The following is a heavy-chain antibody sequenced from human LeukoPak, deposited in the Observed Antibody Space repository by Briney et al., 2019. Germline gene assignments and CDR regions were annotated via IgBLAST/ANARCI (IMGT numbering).Heavy chain of an antibody. J-gene: IGHJ2*01. Sequence: SETLSLTCTVSGVSISSGGYYWSWIRQHPGKGLEWIGYIYYSGSTYYNPSLKSRVTISVDTSKNQFSLKLSSVTAADTAVYYCARVRDYGEDLGVWYFDLWGRGTLVTVSS. CDR3: ARVRDYGEDLGVWYFDL. CDR2: IYYSGST. V-gene: IGHV4-31*03. CDR1: GVSISSGGYY. D-gene: IGHD4-17*01.